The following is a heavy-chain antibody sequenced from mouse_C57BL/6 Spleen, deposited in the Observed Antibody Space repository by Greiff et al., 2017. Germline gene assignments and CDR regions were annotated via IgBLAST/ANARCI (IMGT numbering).Heavy chain of an antibody. CDR1: GYTFTSYW. CDR3: ANDSHYYGSSYGYFDV. Sequence: VQLQQPGAELVKPGASVKLSCKASGYTFTSYWMHWVKQRPGQGLEWIGMIHPNSGSTNYNERFKNKATLSVDKSSSTAYMQLSSLTSEDSAVYYCANDSHYYGSSYGYFDVWGTGTTVTVSS. D-gene: IGHD1-1*01. CDR2: IHPNSGST. V-gene: IGHV1-64*01. J-gene: IGHJ1*03.